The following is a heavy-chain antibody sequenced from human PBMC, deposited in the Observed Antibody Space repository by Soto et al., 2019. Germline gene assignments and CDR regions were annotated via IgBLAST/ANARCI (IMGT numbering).Heavy chain of an antibody. Sequence: SVKVSCKASGGTFSSYAIIWVRQAPGQGLEWMGGIIPIFGTANYAQKFQGRVTITADESTSTAYMELSSLRSEDTAVYYCARGGHSGYDNTPPYYFDYWGQGTLVTVSS. J-gene: IGHJ4*02. V-gene: IGHV1-69*13. D-gene: IGHD5-12*01. CDR2: IIPIFGTA. CDR1: GGTFSSYA. CDR3: ARGGHSGYDNTPPYYFDY.